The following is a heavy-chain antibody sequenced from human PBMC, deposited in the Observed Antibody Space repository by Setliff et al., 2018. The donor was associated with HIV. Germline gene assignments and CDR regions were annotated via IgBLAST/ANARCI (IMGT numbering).Heavy chain of an antibody. J-gene: IGHJ4*02. CDR2: IKQDGSEK. CDR3: ARFYYYDSGSYLY. Sequence: GGSLRLSCAASGFTFTDYFMSWVRQAPGKGLEWVANIKQDGSEKSYVDSVKGRFTISRDNGKNSLYLQMDSLRAEDTAVYYCARFYYYDSGSYLYWGQGTLVTVSS. CDR1: GFTFTDYF. D-gene: IGHD3-10*01. V-gene: IGHV3-7*03.